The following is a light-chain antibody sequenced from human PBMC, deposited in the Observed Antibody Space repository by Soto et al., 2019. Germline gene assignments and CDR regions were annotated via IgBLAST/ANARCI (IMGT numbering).Light chain of an antibody. CDR2: GAS. CDR3: QLYGSSPPIT. CDR1: QSVSSSY. J-gene: IGKJ5*01. Sequence: EIVLTQSPGTLSLSPGERATLSCRASQSVSSSYLAWYQQKPGQAPRLLIYGASSRATGIPDRFSGSGSGTDFTLTISRLEPEDFAVYYFQLYGSSPPITFGQGTRLEIK. V-gene: IGKV3-20*01.